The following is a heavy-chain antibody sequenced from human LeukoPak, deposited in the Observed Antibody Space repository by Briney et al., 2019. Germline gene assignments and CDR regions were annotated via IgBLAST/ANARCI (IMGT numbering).Heavy chain of an antibody. CDR1: GGTFSSYA. J-gene: IGHJ3*02. Sequence: GASVKVSCKASGGTFSSYAISRVRQAPGQGREWRGGIIPIFGTANYAQKFQGRVTITADESTSTAYMELSSLRSEDTAVYYCARGESGRYYGSGSLNAFDIWGQGTMVTVSS. V-gene: IGHV1-69*13. CDR3: ARGESGRYYGSGSLNAFDI. D-gene: IGHD3-10*01. CDR2: IIPIFGTA.